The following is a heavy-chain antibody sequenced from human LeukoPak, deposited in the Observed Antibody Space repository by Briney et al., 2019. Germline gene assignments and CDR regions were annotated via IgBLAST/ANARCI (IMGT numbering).Heavy chain of an antibody. D-gene: IGHD6-19*01. CDR1: GYTFTSYG. J-gene: IGHJ4*02. Sequence: ASVNVSCKASGYTFTSYGISWVRQAPGQGLEWMGWISAYNDNRNYVQKFQGRVTMTTDTSTSTAYMELRSLRSDDTAIYYCARTSESGWREFDYWGQGTLVTVSA. CDR3: ARTSESGWREFDY. V-gene: IGHV1-18*01. CDR2: ISAYNDNR.